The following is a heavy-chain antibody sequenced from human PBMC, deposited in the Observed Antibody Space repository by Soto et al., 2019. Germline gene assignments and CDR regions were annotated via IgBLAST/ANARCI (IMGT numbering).Heavy chain of an antibody. CDR2: MKKDGSQK. CDR3: ARDWFDA. J-gene: IGHJ5*02. Sequence: EVQLVESGGGLVQPGGSLRLSCVASGFTFSNYWMSWVRQAPGKGLEWVANMKKDGSQKYYVDSVKGRFTISRDNARNSLYLQMNILRVEDTAVSYCARDWFDAWGQGTLVTVSS. V-gene: IGHV3-7*01. CDR1: GFTFSNYW.